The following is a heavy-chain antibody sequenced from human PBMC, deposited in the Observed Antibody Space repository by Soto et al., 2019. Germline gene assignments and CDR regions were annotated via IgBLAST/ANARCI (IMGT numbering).Heavy chain of an antibody. V-gene: IGHV3-30*18. CDR3: AKDFLNSGYDYYPFGY. J-gene: IGHJ4*02. Sequence: XGSLRLACAAAGVTLSSYGMHWVRQAPGKGLEWVAVISYDGSNKYYADSVKGRFTISRDNSKNTLYLQMNSLRAEDTAVYYCAKDFLNSGYDYYPFGYWGQGTLVTVSS. CDR1: GVTLSSYG. CDR2: ISYDGSNK. D-gene: IGHD5-12*01.